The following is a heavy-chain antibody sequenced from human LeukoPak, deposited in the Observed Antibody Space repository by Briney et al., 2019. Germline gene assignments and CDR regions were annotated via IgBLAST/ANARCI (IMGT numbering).Heavy chain of an antibody. V-gene: IGHV3-64*01. Sequence: GGSRRLSCAASGFTFSSYAMHWVRQAPGKGLEYVSAISSNGGSTYYANSVKGRFTISRDNSKNTLYLQMGSLRAEDMAVYYCARYRGIAAAGTGYFDYWGQGTLVTVSS. D-gene: IGHD6-13*01. CDR3: ARYRGIAAAGTGYFDY. J-gene: IGHJ4*02. CDR1: GFTFSSYA. CDR2: ISSNGGST.